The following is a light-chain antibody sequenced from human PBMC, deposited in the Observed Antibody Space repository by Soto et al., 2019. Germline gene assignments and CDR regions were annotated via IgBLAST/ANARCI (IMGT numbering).Light chain of an antibody. Sequence: IVLPQSPGTLSLSPGARATLSCRASQSVSSSYLAWYQQKPGQAPRLLIYAASSRATGIPDRFSGSGSGTDFTLTISRLEPEDFAVFYCQQYGSSPSTFGQGTRLEIK. J-gene: IGKJ5*01. CDR2: AAS. CDR1: QSVSSSY. V-gene: IGKV3-20*01. CDR3: QQYGSSPST.